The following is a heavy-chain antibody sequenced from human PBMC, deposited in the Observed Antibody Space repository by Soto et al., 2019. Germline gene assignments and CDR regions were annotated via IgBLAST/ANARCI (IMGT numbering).Heavy chain of an antibody. J-gene: IGHJ3*02. CDR2: ISGSGGST. D-gene: IGHD2-21*02. CDR3: AKDGKYCGGDCYYAFDI. V-gene: IGHV3-23*01. Sequence: EVQLLESGGGLVQPGGSLRLSCAASGFTFSSYAMSWVRQAPGKGLEWVSAISGSGGSTYYADSVKGRCTISRDNSKHTLYRQMNSLRAEDTAVYYCAKDGKYCGGDCYYAFDIWGQGTMVTVSS. CDR1: GFTFSSYA.